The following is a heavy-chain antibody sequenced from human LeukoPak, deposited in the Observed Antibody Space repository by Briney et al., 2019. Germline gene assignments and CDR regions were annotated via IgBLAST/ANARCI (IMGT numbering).Heavy chain of an antibody. CDR3: AKGAEYSSSSPFDY. J-gene: IGHJ4*02. Sequence: GRSLRLSCAASGFTFDDYAMHWVRQAPGKGLEWFSGISWNSVSIGYADSVKGRFTISRDYAKNSLYLQMNSLRAEDMALYYCAKGAEYSSSSPFDYWGQGALVTVSS. CDR1: GFTFDDYA. D-gene: IGHD6-6*01. CDR2: ISWNSVSI. V-gene: IGHV3-9*03.